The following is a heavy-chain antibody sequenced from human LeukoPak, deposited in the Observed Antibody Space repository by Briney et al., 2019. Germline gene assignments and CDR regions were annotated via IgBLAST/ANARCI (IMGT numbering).Heavy chain of an antibody. CDR3: ARHFRSGSYRVTGQSYNWIDP. J-gene: IGHJ5*02. V-gene: IGHV4-34*01. CDR1: GGSFSGYY. CDR2: IDQSGDS. D-gene: IGHD3-22*01. Sequence: SETLSLTCAVSGGSFSGYYWTWVRQPPGKGLEWIGEIDQSGDSNYIPSLKSRVAISLDKSRSHFYLNLSSVTAADTAVYYCARHFRSGSYRVTGQSYNWIDPWGLGTLVIVSS.